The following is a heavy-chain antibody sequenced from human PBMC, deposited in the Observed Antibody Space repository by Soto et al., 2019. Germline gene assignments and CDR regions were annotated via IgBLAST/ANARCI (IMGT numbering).Heavy chain of an antibody. CDR1: GGTIVSYA. V-gene: IGHV1-69*01. Sequence: QVQLVQSGAEVRKPGSTVKVSCEAFGGTIVSYAISWVRQAPGQGLEWMGGIIPIFGRTKYAQKFQGRVTLTADEPTKTAYMELSSLRSEDTAVYYCARGSYDSYAGFFGMDVWGQGTTVTVS. D-gene: IGHD3-10*01. J-gene: IGHJ6*02. CDR2: IIPIFGRT. CDR3: ARGSYDSYAGFFGMDV.